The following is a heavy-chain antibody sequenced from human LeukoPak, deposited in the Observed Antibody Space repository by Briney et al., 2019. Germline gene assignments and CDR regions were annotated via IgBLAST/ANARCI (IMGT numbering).Heavy chain of an antibody. Sequence: SETLSLTCTVPGGSVSSGSYYWSWIRQPPGKGLEWIGYIYYSGSTNYNPSLKSRVTISVDTSKNQFYLKLSSVTVADTAVYYCARAIKGDWIDGYYFDYWGQGTLVTVSS. CDR3: ARAIKGDWIDGYYFDY. CDR1: GGSVSSGSYY. D-gene: IGHD1-1*01. J-gene: IGHJ4*02. V-gene: IGHV4-61*01. CDR2: IYYSGST.